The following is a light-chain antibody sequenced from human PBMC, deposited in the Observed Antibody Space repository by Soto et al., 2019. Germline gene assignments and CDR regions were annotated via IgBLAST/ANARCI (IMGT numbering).Light chain of an antibody. J-gene: IGKJ1*01. CDR3: QQYNNWPPAWT. V-gene: IGKV1-5*01. CDR1: QNISIW. CDR2: DSS. Sequence: DIQMTQSPSTLSASVGDRVTITCRASQNISIWLAWYQQRPGRAPRLLIYDSSSLESGVPSTFSGSGSGTQFTLTISSLQSEDFAVYYCQQYNNWPPAWTFGQGTKVDIK.